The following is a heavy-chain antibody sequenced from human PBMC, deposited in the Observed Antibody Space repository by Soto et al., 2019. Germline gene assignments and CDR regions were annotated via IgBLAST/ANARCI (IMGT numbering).Heavy chain of an antibody. D-gene: IGHD3-16*01. CDR1: GGSVSSGSYC. J-gene: IGHJ5*02. Sequence: SETLSLTCTVSGGSVSSGSYCWSWIRQPPGKGLEWIGYIYYSGSTNYNPSLKSRVTISVDTSKNQFSLKLSSVTAADTAVYYCARGFGRNNWFDPWGQGTLVTVSS. CDR2: IYYSGST. CDR3: ARGFGRNNWFDP. V-gene: IGHV4-61*01.